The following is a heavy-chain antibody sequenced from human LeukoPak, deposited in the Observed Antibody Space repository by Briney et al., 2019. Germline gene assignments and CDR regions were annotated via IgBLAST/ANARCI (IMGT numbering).Heavy chain of an antibody. J-gene: IGHJ4*02. V-gene: IGHV4-59*01. D-gene: IGHD2-2*01. Sequence: SETLSLTCTVSGGSISSYYWSWIRQPPGKGLEWIGYIYYSGSINYNPSLKSRVTISVDTSKNQFSLKLSSVTAADTAVYYCAREGRYCSSTSCSKSFDYWGQGTLVTVSS. CDR3: AREGRYCSSTSCSKSFDY. CDR2: IYYSGSI. CDR1: GGSISSYY.